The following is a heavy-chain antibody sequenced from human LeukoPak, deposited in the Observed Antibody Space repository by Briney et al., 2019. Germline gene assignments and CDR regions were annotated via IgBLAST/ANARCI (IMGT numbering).Heavy chain of an antibody. D-gene: IGHD6-19*01. Sequence: SETLSLTCTVSGGSISSYYRSWVRQPAGKGLEWIGRIYTSGSTNYNPSLKSRVTMSVDTSKNQFSLKLSSVTAADTAVYYCARDKGSGWDFDYWGQGTLVTVSS. CDR3: ARDKGSGWDFDY. CDR2: IYTSGST. CDR1: GGSISSYY. V-gene: IGHV4-4*07. J-gene: IGHJ4*02.